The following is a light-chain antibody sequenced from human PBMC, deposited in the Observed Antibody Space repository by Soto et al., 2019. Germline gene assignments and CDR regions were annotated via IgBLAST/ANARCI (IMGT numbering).Light chain of an antibody. Sequence: DIQMTQSPSTLSGSVGGRVTITCRASQSISSWLAWYQQKPGKAPKLLIYKASSLESGVPSRFSGSGSGTEFTLTISSLQPDDFATYYCQQYNSYSETFGQGTKVDI. CDR1: QSISSW. CDR2: KAS. V-gene: IGKV1-5*03. CDR3: QQYNSYSET. J-gene: IGKJ1*01.